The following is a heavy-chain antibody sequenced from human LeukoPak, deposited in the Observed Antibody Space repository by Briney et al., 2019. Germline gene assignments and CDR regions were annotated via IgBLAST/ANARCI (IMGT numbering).Heavy chain of an antibody. V-gene: IGHV3-74*01. CDR2: INSDGSST. J-gene: IGHJ3*02. D-gene: IGHD2-15*01. CDR3: ASLYCSGGSCSYAFDI. Sequence: QSGGSLRLSCAASGFTFSSYWMHWVRQAPGKGLVWVSRINSDGSSTSYADSVKGRFTISRDNAKNTLYLQMNSLRAEDTAVYYCASLYCSGGSCSYAFDIWGQGTMVTVSS. CDR1: GFTFSSYW.